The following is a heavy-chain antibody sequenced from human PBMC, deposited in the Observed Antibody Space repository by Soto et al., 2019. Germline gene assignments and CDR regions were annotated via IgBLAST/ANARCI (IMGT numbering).Heavy chain of an antibody. CDR2: INPSGEHT. V-gene: IGHV1-46*02. CDR1: GYSFKDHY. Sequence: RASVKVSCKASGYSFKDHYMHWVRQAPGRGLEWVGIINPSGEHTNYAQQFRGRVAMTRDTSTSTAYMELRSLRYEDTAVYFCARISCKGGSCYFDFDHWGQGTLVTVSS. D-gene: IGHD2-15*01. J-gene: IGHJ4*02. CDR3: ARISCKGGSCYFDFDH.